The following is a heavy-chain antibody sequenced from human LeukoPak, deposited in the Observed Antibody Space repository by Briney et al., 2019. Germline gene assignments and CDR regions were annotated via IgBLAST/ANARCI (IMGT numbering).Heavy chain of an antibody. V-gene: IGHV3-23*01. CDR3: ARKILPRTMSPFDS. D-gene: IGHD3-10*02. Sequence: GGSLRLSCAASGFTFSSYCMSWVRQAPGKGLEWVSVISGDSGTTFYADSVKGRFTASRDNSKNTLYLQMNSLRAEDTAIYYCARKILPRTMSPFDSWGQGTLVTVSS. CDR2: ISGDSGTT. J-gene: IGHJ4*02. CDR1: GFTFSSYC.